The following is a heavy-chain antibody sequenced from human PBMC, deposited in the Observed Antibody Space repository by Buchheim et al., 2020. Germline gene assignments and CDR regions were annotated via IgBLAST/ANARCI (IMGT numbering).Heavy chain of an antibody. D-gene: IGHD3-22*01. CDR2: INPSSGAT. Sequence: QVHLVQSGAEVKKPGASVKVSCKTSGFTFSGFYMHWVRQAPGQGLEWMGWINPSSGATNCAQKFQDRVTMTRDTFINPAYMELTRLRSDDTTVYYCAKRFYDYSGYDLWAFDIWGQGT. V-gene: IGHV1-2*02. CDR1: GFTFSGFY. J-gene: IGHJ3*02. CDR3: AKRFYDYSGYDLWAFDI.